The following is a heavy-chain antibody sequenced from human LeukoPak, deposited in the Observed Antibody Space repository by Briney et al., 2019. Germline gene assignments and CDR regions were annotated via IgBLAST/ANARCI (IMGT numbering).Heavy chain of an antibody. D-gene: IGHD3-22*01. Sequence: SETLSLTCTVSGGSISSYYWSWIRQPPGKGLEWIGYIYYSGSTNYNPSLKSRVTISVDTSKNQFSLKLSSVTAADTAVYYCARETGEDSSGYYSYFDYWGQGTLVTVSS. V-gene: IGHV4-59*01. CDR1: GGSISSYY. CDR3: ARETGEDSSGYYSYFDY. CDR2: IYYSGST. J-gene: IGHJ4*02.